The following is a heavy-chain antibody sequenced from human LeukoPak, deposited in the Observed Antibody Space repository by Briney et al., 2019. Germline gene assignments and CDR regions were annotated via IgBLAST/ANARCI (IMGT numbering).Heavy chain of an antibody. CDR1: GGTFSSYA. D-gene: IGHD2-15*01. CDR2: IIPIFGTA. V-gene: IGHV1-69*01. Sequence: SVKVSCKASGGTFSSYAISWVRQAPGQGLEGMGGIIPIFGTANYAQKFQGRVTITADESTSTAYMELSSLRSEDTAVYYCASGVVAATRYDYYYYYMDVWGKGTTVTISS. J-gene: IGHJ6*03. CDR3: ASGVVAATRYDYYYYYMDV.